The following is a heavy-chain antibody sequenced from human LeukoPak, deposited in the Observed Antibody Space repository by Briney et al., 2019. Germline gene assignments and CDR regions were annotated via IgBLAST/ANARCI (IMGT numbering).Heavy chain of an antibody. CDR1: GGTISSSSYN. J-gene: IGHJ4*02. Sequence: SETLSLTCTVSGGTISSSSYNWAWIRQHPGKGLEWIGLIYYSGSTYYNPSLKSRVTISVDTSKKQFSLKLSSVTAADTAVYYCASRVGLWGYFDYWGQGALVTVSS. CDR3: ASRVGLWGYFDY. D-gene: IGHD7-27*01. V-gene: IGHV4-39*01. CDR2: IYYSGST.